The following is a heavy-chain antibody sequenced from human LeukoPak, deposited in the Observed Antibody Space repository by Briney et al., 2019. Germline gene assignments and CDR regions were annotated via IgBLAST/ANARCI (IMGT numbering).Heavy chain of an antibody. D-gene: IGHD6-6*01. Sequence: SDTLSLTCTVSGGSTTNYHWSCIRQPPGKALEWIGYICYSGNTNCNPSLKSRVTISVDTSNNQCSLNLGSVTAADTAVYYCARGPSRYYFDYWGQGTLVTVSS. CDR1: GGSTTNYH. CDR3: ARGPSRYYFDY. J-gene: IGHJ4*02. V-gene: IGHV4-59*07. CDR2: ICYSGNT.